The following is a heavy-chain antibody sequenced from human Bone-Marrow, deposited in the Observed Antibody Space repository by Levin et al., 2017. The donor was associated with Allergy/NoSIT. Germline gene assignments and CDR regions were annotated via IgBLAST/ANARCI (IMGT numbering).Heavy chain of an antibody. D-gene: IGHD3-10*01. V-gene: IGHV3-23*01. Sequence: PGGSLRLSCAASGFAFSRHAMSWVRQAPGKGLEWLSAISNNGRTTYYADSVKARFTISRDNSRDTLYLQINTLGAEDTAVYYCARRTMAPSGGPYIGNWGQGTLVTVSS. CDR3: ARRTMAPSGGPYIGN. CDR1: GFAFSRHA. J-gene: IGHJ4*02. CDR2: ISNNGRTT.